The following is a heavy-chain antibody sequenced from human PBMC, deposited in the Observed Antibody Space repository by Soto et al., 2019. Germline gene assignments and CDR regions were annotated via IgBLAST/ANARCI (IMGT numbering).Heavy chain of an antibody. V-gene: IGHV4-34*01. CDR3: ARARMRLWQPVATFDT. Sequence: SQALSLTGAVFGMTFRSYRGSCIPQPPVKGLERIGKINHSGSTNYRPSRKSRGTISVDTSKNPFSLKLSSVTAADTAVYHCARARMRLWQPVATFDTWG. D-gene: IGHD3-10*01. CDR2: INHSGST. J-gene: IGHJ5*01. CDR1: GMTFRSYR.